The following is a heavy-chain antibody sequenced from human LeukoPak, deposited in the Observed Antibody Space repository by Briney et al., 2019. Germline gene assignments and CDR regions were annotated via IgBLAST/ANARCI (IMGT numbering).Heavy chain of an antibody. Sequence: GGSLRLSCAASGFTFSSYSMNWVHQAPGKGLEWVSSISSSSYIYYADSVKGRFTISRDNAKNSLYLQMNSLRADDTAVYYCASCAEGIAVAGTDNWFDPWGQGTLVTVSS. V-gene: IGHV3-21*04. CDR3: ASCAEGIAVAGTDNWFDP. CDR2: ISSSSYI. CDR1: GFTFSSYS. J-gene: IGHJ5*02. D-gene: IGHD6-19*01.